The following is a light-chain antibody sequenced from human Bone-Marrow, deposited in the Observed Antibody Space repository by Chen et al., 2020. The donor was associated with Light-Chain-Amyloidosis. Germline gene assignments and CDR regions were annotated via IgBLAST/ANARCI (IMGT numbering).Light chain of an antibody. CDR2: EVS. Sequence: QSALTQPPSASGSPGQSVTISCTGTSSDVGGYNYVSWYQQHPGQAPKLMIYEVSKRPSGVPDRFSGFKSGNTASLTVSGLQAEDEADYYCSSYAGSNNLVFGGGTRLTVL. CDR3: SSYAGSNNLV. V-gene: IGLV2-8*01. CDR1: SSDVGGYNY. J-gene: IGLJ2*01.